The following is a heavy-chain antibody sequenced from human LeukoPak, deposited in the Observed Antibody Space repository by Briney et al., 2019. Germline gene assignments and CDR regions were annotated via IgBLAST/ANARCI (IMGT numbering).Heavy chain of an antibody. D-gene: IGHD3-10*01. J-gene: IGHJ4*02. CDR2: ISGSDGST. CDR3: AKVGHSGSGSYGD. Sequence: GGSLRLSCAASGFTFSNFAMSWVRQAPGKGLEWVSAISGSDGSTYYADSVKGRFTISRDNSKNTLYLQMNSLRAEDTAVYYCAKVGHSGSGSYGDWGQGTLITVSS. CDR1: GFTFSNFA. V-gene: IGHV3-23*01.